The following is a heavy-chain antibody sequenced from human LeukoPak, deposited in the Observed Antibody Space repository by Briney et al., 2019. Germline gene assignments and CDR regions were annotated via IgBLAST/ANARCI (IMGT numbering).Heavy chain of an antibody. J-gene: IGHJ4*02. CDR1: GFTFSGHW. Sequence: PGGSLRLSCAASGFTFSGHWTSWVSQAPGKGLEWVANINQGGSDKYYVDSVKGRFTISRDNANNLLYLQMNSLRGEDTAVYYCTRDRSRAEDDWGQGTLVTVSS. CDR3: TRDRSRAEDD. CDR2: INQGGSDK. V-gene: IGHV3-7*01. D-gene: IGHD1-14*01.